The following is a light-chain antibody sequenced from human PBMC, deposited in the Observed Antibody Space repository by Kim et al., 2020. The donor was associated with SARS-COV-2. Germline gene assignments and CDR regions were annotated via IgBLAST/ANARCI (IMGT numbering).Light chain of an antibody. CDR1: TEAVTSVYF. Sequence: PGGTVHLTRDSNTEAVTSVYFTSWFQQKHGQPPRSLIYDTRNKHSWTPARCSGSLLGGKAALTLSGVQPEDDDLYYCLLYYDGAQVFGGGTQLTVL. CDR3: LLYYDGAQV. J-gene: IGLJ2*01. CDR2: DTR. V-gene: IGLV7-43*01.